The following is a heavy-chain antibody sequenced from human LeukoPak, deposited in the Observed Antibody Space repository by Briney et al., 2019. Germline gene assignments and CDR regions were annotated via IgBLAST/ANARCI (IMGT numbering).Heavy chain of an antibody. CDR3: ARREQEIFGVVTPLDY. J-gene: IGHJ4*02. CDR1: GGSISSGGYY. CDR2: IYYSGST. Sequence: PSQTLSLTCTVSGGSISSGGYYWSWIRQHPGKGLEWIGYIYYSGSTYYNPSLKSRVTISVDTSKNQFSLKLSSVTAADTAVYYCARREQEIFGVVTPLDYWGQGTLVTVSS. V-gene: IGHV4-31*03. D-gene: IGHD3-3*01.